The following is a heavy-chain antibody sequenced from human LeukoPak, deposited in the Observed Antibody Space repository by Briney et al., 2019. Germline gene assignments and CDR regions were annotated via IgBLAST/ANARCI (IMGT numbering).Heavy chain of an antibody. CDR1: GFTFRTYS. CDR3: ARDDFSYGVSYQVPYHFDY. V-gene: IGHV3-21*01. J-gene: IGHJ4*02. CDR2: ISTNSRYI. Sequence: GGSLRLSCAASGFTFRTYSMNWVRQAPGKGLEWVSSISTNSRYIYYADSVKGRFTISRDNAKNSLYLQMNSLRAEDTAVYYCARDDFSYGVSYQVPYHFDYWGQGALVTVSS. D-gene: IGHD4/OR15-4a*01.